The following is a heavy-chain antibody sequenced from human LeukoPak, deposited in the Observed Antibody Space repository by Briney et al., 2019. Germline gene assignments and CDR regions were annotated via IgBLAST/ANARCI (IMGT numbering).Heavy chain of an antibody. CDR3: AVTALDNWFDH. Sequence: LGESLKISCKGAGYNFTKFWLGWVRQKPGKGLEWMGIIFPGDSDTRYSPSFEGQVTISADKSLSTAYLQWTSLKVSDTAMYYCAVTALDNWFDHWGQGTLVTVSS. J-gene: IGHJ5*02. V-gene: IGHV5-51*01. D-gene: IGHD2-21*02. CDR2: IFPGDSDT. CDR1: GYNFTKFW.